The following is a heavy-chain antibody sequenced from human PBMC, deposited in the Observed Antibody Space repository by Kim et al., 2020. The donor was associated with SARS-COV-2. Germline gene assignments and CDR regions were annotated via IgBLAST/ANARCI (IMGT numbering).Heavy chain of an antibody. D-gene: IGHD6-19*01. CDR2: INPSAGYI. CDR3: AREEGLIAMPGKHFDY. CDR1: GFTLTNYY. V-gene: IGHV1-46*01. Sequence: ASVKVSCKASGFTLTNYYMHWVRQAPGQGLEWMGAINPSAGYINYAQNFQGRVTMTRDTSTSTLYMELSRLTSDDTAVYYCAREEGLIAMPGKHFDYWGQGTLLTVSS. J-gene: IGHJ4*02.